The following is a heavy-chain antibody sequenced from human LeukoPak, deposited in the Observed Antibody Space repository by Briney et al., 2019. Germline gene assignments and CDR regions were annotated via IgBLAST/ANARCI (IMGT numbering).Heavy chain of an antibody. CDR3: ARPDRGSGWLRGAFDI. V-gene: IGHV4-39*01. CDR2: IYYSGST. Sequence: SETLSLTCTVSGGSISSSSYYWGWIRQPPGKGLEWIGSIYYSGSTYYNPSLKSRVTISVDTSKNQFSLKLSSVTAADTAVYYCARPDRGSGWLRGAFDIWGQGTMVTVSS. D-gene: IGHD6-19*01. J-gene: IGHJ3*02. CDR1: GGSISSSSYY.